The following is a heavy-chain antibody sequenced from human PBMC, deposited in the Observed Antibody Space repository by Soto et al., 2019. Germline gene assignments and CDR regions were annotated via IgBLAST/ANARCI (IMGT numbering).Heavy chain of an antibody. V-gene: IGHV3-48*02. Sequence: GGSLRLSCEASGFTFISYSMNWVRQAPGKGLEWVSYISSSSSTIYYADSVKGRFTISRDNAKNSLYLQMNSLRDEDTAVYYCAREHYFGLDYWGQGTLVTVSS. CDR2: ISSSSSTI. D-gene: IGHD1-26*01. J-gene: IGHJ4*02. CDR1: GFTFISYS. CDR3: AREHYFGLDY.